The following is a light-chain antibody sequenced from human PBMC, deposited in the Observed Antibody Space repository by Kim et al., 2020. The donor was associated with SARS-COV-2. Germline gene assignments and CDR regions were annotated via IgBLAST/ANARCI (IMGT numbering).Light chain of an antibody. CDR2: GAS. CDR1: QDIRNE. Sequence: SVGDEVTNPCPASQDIRNELGWYQQKPGRTPKRLIYGASSLQSGVPSRFSGSGSGTEFTLTISSLQPEDFATYFCLQHNTYPITFGQGTRLEIK. CDR3: LQHNTYPIT. J-gene: IGKJ5*01. V-gene: IGKV1-17*01.